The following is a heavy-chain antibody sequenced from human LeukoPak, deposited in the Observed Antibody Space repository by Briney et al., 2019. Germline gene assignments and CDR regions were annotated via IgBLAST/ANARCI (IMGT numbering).Heavy chain of an antibody. CDR2: IKYKTGGGTT. Sequence: GGSLSLSCAVSGFTFSNAWFRGVRQPPARGVEGVGRIKYKTGGGTTDYAAPVKGRFTISRDDSKNTLYLQMNSRKTEDTAVYYCTTDFAGSYYYYGMDVWGQGTTVTVSS. D-gene: IGHD1-26*01. CDR1: GFTFSNAW. V-gene: IGHV3-15*01. J-gene: IGHJ6*02. CDR3: TTDFAGSYYYYGMDV.